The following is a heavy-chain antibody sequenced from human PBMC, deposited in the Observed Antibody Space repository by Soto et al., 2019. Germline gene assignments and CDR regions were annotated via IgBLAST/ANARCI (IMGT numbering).Heavy chain of an antibody. Sequence: ASVKVSCKASGYTFTSYGISWVRQAPGQGLEWMGWISAYNGNANYAQKLQGRVTMTTDTSTSTAYMELSSLRSEDTAVYYCARDFGAGYGDSNRYYYYGMDVWGQGTTVTVSS. D-gene: IGHD4-17*01. J-gene: IGHJ6*02. CDR1: GYTFTSYG. V-gene: IGHV1-18*04. CDR2: ISAYNGNA. CDR3: ARDFGAGYGDSNRYYYYGMDV.